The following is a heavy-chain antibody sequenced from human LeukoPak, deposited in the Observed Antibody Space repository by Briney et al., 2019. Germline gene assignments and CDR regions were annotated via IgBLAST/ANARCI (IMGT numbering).Heavy chain of an antibody. D-gene: IGHD3-22*01. CDR1: GFTFSSYG. CDR2: ISFDATNT. CDR3: AKDSSADDSSGYSYYFDY. V-gene: IGHV3-30*18. Sequence: GGSLRLSCAASGFTFSSYGMHWVRQAPGKGLEWVAVISFDATNTYYADSVKGRFTISRDNSKNTLYLQMNSLRAEDEAVYYCAKDSSADDSSGYSYYFDYWGQGTLVSVSS. J-gene: IGHJ4*02.